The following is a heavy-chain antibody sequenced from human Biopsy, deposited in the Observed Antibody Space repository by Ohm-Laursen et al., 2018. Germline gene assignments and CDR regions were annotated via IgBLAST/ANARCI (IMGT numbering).Heavy chain of an antibody. CDR3: ARLGSGDYFPTFFDF. J-gene: IGHJ4*02. D-gene: IGHD5-12*01. V-gene: IGHV4-31*03. Sequence: TLSLTCTVSGVSINGGRCYWNWIRHHPGKGLEWIGNIFYSATTYYNPSLKSRVTISVDTSKNQFSLKLSSVTAADTAVYYCARLGSGDYFPTFFDFWGQGALVTVSS. CDR2: IFYSATT. CDR1: GVSINGGRCY.